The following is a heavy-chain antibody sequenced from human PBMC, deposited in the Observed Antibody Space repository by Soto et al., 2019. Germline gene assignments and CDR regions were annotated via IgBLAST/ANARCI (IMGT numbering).Heavy chain of an antibody. Sequence: QVQLVQSGAEKKKPGSSVKVSCQSSGGTFNTYAMNWVRQAPGQGPEWMGDISPMFGAANYAPKFQGRVTITADESTGTSYMQLSSLMSEDTALYFCAREVQVHTPAFVYWGQGTLVTVSS. CDR3: AREVQVHTPAFVY. CDR2: ISPMFGAA. V-gene: IGHV1-69*19. D-gene: IGHD3-10*01. CDR1: GGTFNTYA. J-gene: IGHJ4*02.